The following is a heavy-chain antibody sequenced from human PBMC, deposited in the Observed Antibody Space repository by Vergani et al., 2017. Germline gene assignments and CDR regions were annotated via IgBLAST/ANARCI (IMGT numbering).Heavy chain of an antibody. J-gene: IGHJ6*02. Sequence: QVQLVESGGGVVQPGGSLRLSCAASGFTFSSYCMHWVRQAPGKGLEWVAFIRYDGSNKYYADSVKGRFTISRDNSKNTLYLQMNSLRAEDTAVYYCAKDGYSGYERYYYYGMDVWGQGTTVTVSS. CDR1: GFTFSSYC. V-gene: IGHV3-30*02. D-gene: IGHD5-12*01. CDR3: AKDGYSGYERYYYYGMDV. CDR2: IRYDGSNK.